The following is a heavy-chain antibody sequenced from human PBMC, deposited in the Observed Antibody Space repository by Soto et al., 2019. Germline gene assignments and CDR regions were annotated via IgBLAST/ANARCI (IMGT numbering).Heavy chain of an antibody. V-gene: IGHV3-23*01. CDR2: ISGSGTKT. D-gene: IGHD2-21*01. J-gene: IGHJ4*02. CDR3: AKDHPVIEVIKVFEY. Sequence: GGSLRLSCAASGFSFSSYAMSWVRQAPGKGLDWVSAISGSGTKTHYADPVKGRFTISRDNSRNTLYLQMNSLRAEDTAVYYCAKDHPVIEVIKVFEYWGRGALVTVSS. CDR1: GFSFSSYA.